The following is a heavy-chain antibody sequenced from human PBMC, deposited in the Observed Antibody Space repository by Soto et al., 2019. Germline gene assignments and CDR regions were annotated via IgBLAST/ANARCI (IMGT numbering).Heavy chain of an antibody. V-gene: IGHV4-61*01. J-gene: IGHJ3*02. D-gene: IGHD1-26*01. Sequence: QVQLQESGPGLVKPSETLSLTCTVSGGSVSSGSYYWSWIRQPPGKGLEWIGYIYYSGSTNYNPSLKSRVTISVDTSKNQFSLKLSSVTAADTAVYYCARDGPFRIVGATYAFDIWGQGTMVTVSS. CDR3: ARDGPFRIVGATYAFDI. CDR2: IYYSGST. CDR1: GGSVSSGSYY.